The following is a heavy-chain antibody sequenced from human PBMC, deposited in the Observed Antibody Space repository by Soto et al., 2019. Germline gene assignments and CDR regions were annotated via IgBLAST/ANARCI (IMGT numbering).Heavy chain of an antibody. Sequence: QVQLVESGGGVVQPGRSLRLSCAASGFTFSSYGMNWVRQAPGKGLEWVAVIWFDGSNKYYADSVRGRFTISRDNSKNTGWRQMNSLRAEDTAVYYCARESGGRQLDYWGQGTLVTVSA. CDR2: IWFDGSNK. D-gene: IGHD6-19*01. V-gene: IGHV3-33*01. J-gene: IGHJ4*02. CDR3: ARESGGRQLDY. CDR1: GFTFSSYG.